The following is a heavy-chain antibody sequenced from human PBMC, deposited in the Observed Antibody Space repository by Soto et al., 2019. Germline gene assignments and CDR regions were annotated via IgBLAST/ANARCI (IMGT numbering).Heavy chain of an antibody. D-gene: IGHD2-2*01. Sequence: QLQLQESGPGLVKPSETLSLTCTVSGGSISSSSYYWGWIRQPPGKGLEWIGSIYYSGSTYYNPSLKSRVTISVDTSKNQFSLKLSSVTAADTAVYYCARRKVVPAAMGDGHMDVWGKGTTVTVSS. J-gene: IGHJ6*03. CDR1: GGSISSSSYY. V-gene: IGHV4-39*01. CDR3: ARRKVVPAAMGDGHMDV. CDR2: IYYSGST.